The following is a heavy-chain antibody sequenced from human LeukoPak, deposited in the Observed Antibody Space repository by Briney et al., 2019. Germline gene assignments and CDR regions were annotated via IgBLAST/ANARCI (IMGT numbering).Heavy chain of an antibody. D-gene: IGHD3-16*01. CDR3: GWGPARLHFHY. CDR2: LYPGGNT. J-gene: IGHJ4*02. Sequence: GGSLSLSYAASGFTVSKNYMNWVRQAPGRGLEWVSVLYPGGNTYYADSVKGRFTISRDNSKNTLFLQMNTLRAEDTAVYYCGWGPARLHFHYWGQGTLVTVSS. V-gene: IGHV3-53*01. CDR1: GFTVSKNY.